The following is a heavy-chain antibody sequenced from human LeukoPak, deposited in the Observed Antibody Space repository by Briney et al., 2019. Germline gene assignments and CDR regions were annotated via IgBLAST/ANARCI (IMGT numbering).Heavy chain of an antibody. CDR1: GYSLTSYW. J-gene: IGHJ6*03. V-gene: IGHV5-51*01. CDR2: IYPGDSDT. CDR3: TSAAAGTGAYYYYMDV. Sequence: GESLKISCKGSGYSLTSYWIGWVRQMPGKGLEWMGIIYPGDSDTRYSPSFQGQVTISADKSISTAYLQWSSLKASDTAMYYCTSAAAGTGAYYYYMDVWGKGTTVTVSS. D-gene: IGHD6-13*01.